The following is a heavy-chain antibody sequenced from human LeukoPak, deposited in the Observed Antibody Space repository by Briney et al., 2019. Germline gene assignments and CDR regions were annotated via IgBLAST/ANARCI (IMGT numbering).Heavy chain of an antibody. CDR2: IYYSGST. CDR3: AGLGVGADYHFDS. D-gene: IGHD1-26*01. CDR1: GYSISSGYY. Sequence: KPSETLSLTCAVSGYSISSGYYWGWIRQPPGKGLEWIGYIYYSGSTNYNPSLKSRVTISVDTSKKQFSLRLSSVTAADTAVYFCAGLGVGADYHFDSWGQGTLVTVSS. J-gene: IGHJ4*02. V-gene: IGHV4-38-2*01.